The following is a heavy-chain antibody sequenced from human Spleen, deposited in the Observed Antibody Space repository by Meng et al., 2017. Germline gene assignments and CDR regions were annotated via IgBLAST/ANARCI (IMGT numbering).Heavy chain of an antibody. Sequence: GGSLRLSCAASGFTFSSYGMHWVRQAPGKGLEWVAVIWYDGSNKYYADSVKGRFTISRDNSKNTLYLQMNSLRAEDTAVYYCARDKEYYYDSSGLYYFDYWGQGTLVTV. D-gene: IGHD3-22*01. CDR1: GFTFSSYG. V-gene: IGHV3-33*01. CDR2: IWYDGSNK. CDR3: ARDKEYYYDSSGLYYFDY. J-gene: IGHJ4*02.